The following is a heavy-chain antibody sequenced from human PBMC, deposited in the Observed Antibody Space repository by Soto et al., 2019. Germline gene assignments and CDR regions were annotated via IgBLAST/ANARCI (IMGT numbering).Heavy chain of an antibody. D-gene: IGHD2-2*01. J-gene: IGHJ3*02. CDR2: IKSKTDGGTT. Sequence: GGSLRLSCAASGVTFSNAWMNWVRQGPGKGQEWVGRIKSKTDGGTTDYAAPVKGRFTISRHDSKNTLYLQMNSLKTEDTAVYYCTTEGVNLGECSSSSCDDAFDIWGQGTRVTVSS. V-gene: IGHV3-15*07. CDR1: GVTFSNAW. CDR3: TTEGVNLGECSSSSCDDAFDI.